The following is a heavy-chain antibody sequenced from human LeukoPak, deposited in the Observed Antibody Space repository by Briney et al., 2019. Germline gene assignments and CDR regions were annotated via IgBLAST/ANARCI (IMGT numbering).Heavy chain of an antibody. CDR3: ACDYSGNSGVDY. Sequence: PGRSLRLSCAASGFTFSSYGMHWVRQAPGKGLEWVTFIWFDGSDKYYADSVKGRFTISRDNSKNTLYLQMNSLRAEDTAVYYCACDYSGNSGVDYWGQGTLVTVSS. J-gene: IGHJ4*02. CDR2: IWFDGSDK. D-gene: IGHD4-23*01. V-gene: IGHV3-33*01. CDR1: GFTFSSYG.